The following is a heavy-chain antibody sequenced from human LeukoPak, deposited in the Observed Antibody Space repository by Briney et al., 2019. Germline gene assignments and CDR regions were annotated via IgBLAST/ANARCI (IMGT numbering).Heavy chain of an antibody. V-gene: IGHV1-2*02. CDR3: ARDRGGWELLGWFDP. CDR1: GYTFTGYY. D-gene: IGHD1-26*01. J-gene: IGHJ5*02. CDR2: INPNSGGT. Sequence: ASVKVSCKASGYTFTGYYMHWVRQAPGQGLEWMGWINPNSGGTNYAQKFQGRVTMTRDTSISTAYMELSRLRSDDTAVYYCARDRGGWELLGWFDPWGQGTLVTVSS.